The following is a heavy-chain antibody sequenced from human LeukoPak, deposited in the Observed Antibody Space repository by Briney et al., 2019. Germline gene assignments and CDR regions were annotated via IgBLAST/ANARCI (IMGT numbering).Heavy chain of an antibody. CDR1: EFTFSRYG. V-gene: IGHV3-64D*09. CDR3: VNPGWYYDSSGYSYYYGMDV. CDR2: IVSNGDST. Sequence: GGSLRLSCSASEFTFSRYGMHWVRQAPGKGLEYVSAIVSNGDSTYYADSVKGRFTISRDNAENTLYLQMSSLRPDDTAVYYCVNPGWYYDSSGYSYYYGMDVWGQGTTVTVSS. J-gene: IGHJ6*02. D-gene: IGHD3-22*01.